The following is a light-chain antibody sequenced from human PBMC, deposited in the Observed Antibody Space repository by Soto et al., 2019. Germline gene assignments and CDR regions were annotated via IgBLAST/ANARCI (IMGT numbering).Light chain of an antibody. Sequence: DIQMTQCPSSLSASVGDRVTITCQASQDIGNYLNWYQQKPGKAPKLLISDASNLEVGVPLRFSGSGSGTHFTVTINSLQTEDIATYYCQQYDVLPLSFGPGTKVDIK. J-gene: IGKJ3*01. CDR1: QDIGNY. CDR2: DAS. CDR3: QQYDVLPLS. V-gene: IGKV1-33*01.